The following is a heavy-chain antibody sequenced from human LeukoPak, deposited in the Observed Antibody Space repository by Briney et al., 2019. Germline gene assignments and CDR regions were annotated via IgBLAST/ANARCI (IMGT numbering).Heavy chain of an antibody. CDR2: IYYSGST. CDR3: AREAKECWLPTPYYYCYMDV. CDR1: GGSISSGDYY. V-gene: IGHV4-30-4*08. D-gene: IGHD5-18*01. J-gene: IGHJ6*03. Sequence: SETLSLTCTVSGGSISSGDYYWSWIRQPPGKGLEWIGYIYYSGSTYYNPSLKSRVTISVDTSKNQFSLKLSSVTAADTAVYYCAREAKECWLPTPYYYCYMDVWGKGTTVTVSS.